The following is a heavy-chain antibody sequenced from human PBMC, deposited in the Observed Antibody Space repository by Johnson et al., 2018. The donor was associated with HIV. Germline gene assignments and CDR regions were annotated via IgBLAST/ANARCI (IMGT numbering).Heavy chain of an antibody. CDR3: TTEVMEWELQVGWTRAFDI. D-gene: IGHD1-26*01. J-gene: IGHJ3*02. CDR1: GFTFNNAW. Sequence: VQLVESGGGLVKPGGSLRLSCAASGFTFNNAWMSWVRQAPGKGLEWVGRTKSKTDGGITDYAAPVKGRSTISRNDSKDTVCLQMNSLKTEDTAIYYCTTEVMEWELQVGWTRAFDIWGQGTMVTVSS. V-gene: IGHV3-15*01. CDR2: TKSKTDGGIT.